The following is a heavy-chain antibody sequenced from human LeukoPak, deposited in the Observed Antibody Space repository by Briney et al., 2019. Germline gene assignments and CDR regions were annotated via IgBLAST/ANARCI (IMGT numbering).Heavy chain of an antibody. J-gene: IGHJ4*02. CDR3: ARVYNWNSSGLGAPRD. CDR1: GDSISTSNSY. V-gene: IGHV4-39*07. CDR2: INHSGST. Sequence: SETLSLTCTVSGDSISTSNSYWGWIRQPPGKGLEWIGEINHSGSTNYNPSLKSRVTISVDTSKNQFSLKLSSVTAADTAVYYCARVYNWNSSGLGAPRDWGRGTLVTVSS. D-gene: IGHD1-7*01.